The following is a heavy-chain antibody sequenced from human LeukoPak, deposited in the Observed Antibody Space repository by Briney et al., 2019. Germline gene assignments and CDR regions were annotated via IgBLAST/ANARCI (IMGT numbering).Heavy chain of an antibody. CDR1: GGSFSGYY. D-gene: IGHD5-12*01. CDR3: ARGSGYSGYDFLVRFDP. V-gene: IGHV4-34*01. J-gene: IGHJ5*02. CDR2: INHSGST. Sequence: SETLSLTCAVYGGSFSGYYWSWIRQPPGKGLEWIGEINHSGSTNYNPSLKSRVTISVDTSKNQFSLKLSSVTAADTAVYYCARGSGYSGYDFLVRFDPWGQGTLVTVSS.